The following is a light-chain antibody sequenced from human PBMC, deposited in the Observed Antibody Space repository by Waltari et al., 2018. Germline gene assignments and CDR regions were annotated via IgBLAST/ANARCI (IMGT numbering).Light chain of an antibody. CDR2: DAS. CDR3: QQYNSYSWT. Sequence: DIQMTQSPSTLSASVGDRVTITCRASQSISCWLAWYQQKPGKAPKLLIYDASSLESGVTSRFSGSGTGTEFTLTISSLQPDDFATYYCQQYNSYSWTFGQGTKVELK. J-gene: IGKJ1*01. V-gene: IGKV1-5*01. CDR1: QSISCW.